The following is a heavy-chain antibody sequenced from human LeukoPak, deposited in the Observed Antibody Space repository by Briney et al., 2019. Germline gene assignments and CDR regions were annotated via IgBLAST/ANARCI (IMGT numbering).Heavy chain of an antibody. J-gene: IGHJ4*02. Sequence: PSETLSLTCTVSGGSISSTNYYWDWIRQPPGKGLVWIGSIYYSGSTYYNPSPKSRLTISVDTSKNQFSLRLSSVTAADTAVYYCSTQYYDSSGYYLVHWGQGTLLTVSS. CDR1: GGSISSTNYY. D-gene: IGHD3-22*01. CDR3: STQYYDSSGYYLVH. V-gene: IGHV4-39*01. CDR2: IYYSGST.